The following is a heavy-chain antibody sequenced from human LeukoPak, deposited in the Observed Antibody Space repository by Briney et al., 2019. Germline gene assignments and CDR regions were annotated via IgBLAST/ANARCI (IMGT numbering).Heavy chain of an antibody. V-gene: IGHV4-59*01. CDR1: GGSISSYY. CDR2: IYYSGST. D-gene: IGHD4-17*01. Sequence: SETLSPTCTVSGGSISSYYWSWIRQPPGKGLEWIGYIYYSGSTNYNPSLKSRVTISVDTSKNQFSLKLSSVTAADTAVYYCAGTTVTRSGGDYWGQGTLVTVSS. J-gene: IGHJ4*02. CDR3: AGTTVTRSGGDY.